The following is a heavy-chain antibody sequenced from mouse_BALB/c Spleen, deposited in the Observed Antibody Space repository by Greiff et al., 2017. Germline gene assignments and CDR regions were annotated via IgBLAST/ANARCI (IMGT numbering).Heavy chain of an antibody. CDR2: IYPGNSDT. CDR3: TRGWYPYYAMDY. CDR1: GYSFTSYW. Sequence: VHVKQSGTVLARPGASVKMSCKASGYSFTSYWMHWVKQRPGQGLEWIGAIYPGNSDTSYNQKFKGKAKLTAVTSASTAYMELSSLTNEDSAVYYCTRGWYPYYAMDYWGQGTSVTVSS. D-gene: IGHD2-1*01. J-gene: IGHJ4*01. V-gene: IGHV1-5*01.